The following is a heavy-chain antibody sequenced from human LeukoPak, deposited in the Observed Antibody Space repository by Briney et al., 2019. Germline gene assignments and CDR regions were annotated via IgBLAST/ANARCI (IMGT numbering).Heavy chain of an antibody. CDR1: GGSISSGGYY. CDR2: IYYSGST. J-gene: IGHJ3*02. D-gene: IGHD3-3*01. V-gene: IGHV4-31*03. CDR3: ARIEYYDFWSGYWAFDI. Sequence: SQTLSLTCTVSGGSISSGGYYWRWIRQHPGKGLEWIGYIYYSGSTYYNPSLKSRVTISVDTSKNQFSLKLSSVTAADTAVYYCARIEYYDFWSGYWAFDIWGQGTMVTVSS.